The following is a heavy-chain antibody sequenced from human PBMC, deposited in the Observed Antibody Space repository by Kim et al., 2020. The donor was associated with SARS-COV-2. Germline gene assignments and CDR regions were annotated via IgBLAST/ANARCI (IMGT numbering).Heavy chain of an antibody. Sequence: ASVKVSCRASGYTFTSYLIHWMRQAPGQGLEWMGVINLSGGSTRYAQKFQGRVAMTRDTSTSTVYMELSSLRSEDTAVYYCAREAATESKNIDYWGQGTL. CDR1: GYTFTSYL. J-gene: IGHJ4*02. D-gene: IGHD4-4*01. CDR3: AREAATESKNIDY. V-gene: IGHV1-46*01. CDR2: INLSGGST.